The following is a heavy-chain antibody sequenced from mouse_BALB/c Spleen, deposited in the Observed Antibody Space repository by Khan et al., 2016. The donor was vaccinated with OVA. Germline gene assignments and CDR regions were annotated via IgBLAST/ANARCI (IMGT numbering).Heavy chain of an antibody. CDR2: IFPGDDST. CDR3: ARRRGSMDY. V-gene: IGHV1-85*01. CDR1: GYTFTNYD. Sequence: QVQLKESGTELVKPGASVKLSCKAYGYTFTNYDINWVRQRPEQGLEWIGWIFPGDDSTKYNEKFKDKATLTTDKSSSTAYMQLRRLTSEDSAVDFCARRRGSMDYWGQGTSVTVSS. J-gene: IGHJ4*01.